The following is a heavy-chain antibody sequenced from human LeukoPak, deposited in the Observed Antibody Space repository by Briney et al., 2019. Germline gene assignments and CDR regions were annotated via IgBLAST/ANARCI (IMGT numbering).Heavy chain of an antibody. V-gene: IGHV3-33*08. J-gene: IGHJ5*02. CDR1: GFTFSSYG. CDR3: AREYEVPAAIILNWFDP. Sequence: PGGSLRLSCAASGFTFSSYGMHWVRQAPGKGLEWVAVIWYDGSNKYYADSVKGRFTISRDNSKNTLYLQMNSLRAEDTAVYYCAREYEVPAAIILNWFDPWGQGTLVTVSS. CDR2: IWYDGSNK. D-gene: IGHD2-2*01.